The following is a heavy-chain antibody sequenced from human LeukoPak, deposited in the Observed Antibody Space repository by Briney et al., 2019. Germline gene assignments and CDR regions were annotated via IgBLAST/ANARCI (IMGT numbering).Heavy chain of an antibody. J-gene: IGHJ5*02. Sequence: VASVKVSCKASGGTFSSYAISWVRQSPGQGLEWMGGIIPIFGTANYAQKFQGRVTITADESTSTAYMELSSLRSEDTAVYYCARALTGYCSSTSCRNRGTNWFDPWGQETLVTVSS. CDR1: GGTFSSYA. D-gene: IGHD2-2*01. CDR3: ARALTGYCSSTSCRNRGTNWFDP. CDR2: IIPIFGTA. V-gene: IGHV1-69*01.